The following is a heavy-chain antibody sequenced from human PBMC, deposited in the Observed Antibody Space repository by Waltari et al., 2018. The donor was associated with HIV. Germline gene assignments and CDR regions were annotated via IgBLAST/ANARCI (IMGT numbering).Heavy chain of an antibody. Sequence: QVLLQESGQRLVKSSETLSLTCTVSASSISRNYYWGWIRQAPGKGLEWIGSIYRSGTTYYNPSFKTRVTISVNISKNQYSLKLSSLTAADTAVYYCARDQDYYDSSGYTSYAFDIWGRGTMIIVSS. CDR1: ASSISRNYY. CDR3: ARDQDYYDSSGYTSYAFDI. CDR2: IYRSGTT. J-gene: IGHJ3*02. D-gene: IGHD3-22*01. V-gene: IGHV4-38-2*02.